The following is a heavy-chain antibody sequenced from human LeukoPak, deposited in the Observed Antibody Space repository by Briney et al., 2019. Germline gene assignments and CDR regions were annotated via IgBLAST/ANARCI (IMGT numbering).Heavy chain of an antibody. Sequence: GGSLRLSCAASGFTFSSYAMAWVRQAPGKGLEWVSAITGSGGSTYYADSVKGRFTISGDNSKNTLYMQMSSLRAEDTAVYYCAKGDYGDCYWGQGTLVTVPS. CDR3: AKGDYGDCY. D-gene: IGHD4-17*01. V-gene: IGHV3-23*01. J-gene: IGHJ4*02. CDR2: ITGSGGST. CDR1: GFTFSSYA.